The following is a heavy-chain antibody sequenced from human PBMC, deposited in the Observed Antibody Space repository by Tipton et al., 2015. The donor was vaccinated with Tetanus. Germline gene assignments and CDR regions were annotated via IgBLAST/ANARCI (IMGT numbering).Heavy chain of an antibody. CDR2: IHQSGST. D-gene: IGHD6-19*01. CDR3: ARGPKHWLTAGQAY. Sequence: GLVKPSGTLSLTCAVSGGSISSGNWWSWVRQSPGKGLEWIGEIHQSGSTSYNPSLKSRVSMSVDKSKNEISLKLNSVTAADTAIYYCARGPKHWLTAGQAYWGQGILVTVSS. J-gene: IGHJ4*02. CDR1: GGSISSGNW. V-gene: IGHV4-4*02.